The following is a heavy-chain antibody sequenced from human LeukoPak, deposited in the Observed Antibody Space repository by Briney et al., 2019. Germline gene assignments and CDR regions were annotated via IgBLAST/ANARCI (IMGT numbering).Heavy chain of an antibody. D-gene: IGHD3-10*01. J-gene: IGHJ6*03. CDR1: GYSFTSYW. V-gene: IGHV5-51*01. CDR3: ASSSESYSHGHYYYYYMDV. Sequence: GEPLKISCKGSGYSFTSYWIGWVRQMPGKGLEWMGIIYPGDSDTRYSPSFQGQVTISADKSISTAYLQWSSLKASDTAMYYCASSSESYSHGHYYYYYMDVWGKGTTVTVSS. CDR2: IYPGDSDT.